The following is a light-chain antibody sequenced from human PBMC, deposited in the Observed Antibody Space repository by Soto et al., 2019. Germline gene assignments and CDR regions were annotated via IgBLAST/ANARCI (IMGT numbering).Light chain of an antibody. J-gene: IGKJ1*01. CDR3: QQYGSSPLWT. CDR2: GAS. V-gene: IGKV3-20*01. Sequence: EIVLTQSPGTLSLYPGERATLSCRASQSVSSSYLSWYQQKPGQAPRLLIYGASSRATGIPDRFSGSGSGTDFTLNISRLEPEDFAVYYCQQYGSSPLWTFGQGTKVEIK. CDR1: QSVSSSY.